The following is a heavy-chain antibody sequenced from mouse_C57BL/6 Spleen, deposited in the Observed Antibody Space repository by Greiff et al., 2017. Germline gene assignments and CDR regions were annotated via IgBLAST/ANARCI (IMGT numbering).Heavy chain of an antibody. CDR1: GFTFSDYG. J-gene: IGHJ4*01. Sequence: EVNLVESGGGLVKPGGSLKLSCAASGFTFSDYGMHWVRQAPEKGLEWVAYISSGSSTIYYADTVKGRFTISRDNAKNTLFLQMTSLRSEDTAMYYCARPRGSSYYYAMDYWGQGTSVTVSS. CDR2: ISSGSSTI. CDR3: ARPRGSSYYYAMDY. V-gene: IGHV5-17*01. D-gene: IGHD1-1*01.